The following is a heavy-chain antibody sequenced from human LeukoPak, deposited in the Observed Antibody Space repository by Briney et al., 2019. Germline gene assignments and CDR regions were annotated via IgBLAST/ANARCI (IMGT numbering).Heavy chain of an antibody. CDR1: GFTFSSYS. D-gene: IGHD5-18*01. CDR3: ARDRAAMALYDY. J-gene: IGHJ4*02. CDR2: ISSSSSYI. V-gene: IGHV3-21*01. Sequence: PGGSLRLSCAASGFTFSSYSMNWVRQAPGKGLEWVSSISSSSSYIYYADSVKGRFTISRDNAKNSLYLQMNSLRAEDTAVYYCARDRAAMALYDYWGQGTLVTVSS.